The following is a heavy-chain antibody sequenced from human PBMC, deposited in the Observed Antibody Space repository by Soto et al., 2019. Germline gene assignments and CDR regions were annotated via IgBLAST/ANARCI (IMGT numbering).Heavy chain of an antibody. CDR1: GGSISSGGYY. CDR2: TYYSGST. CDR3: ARVSGSYVFDY. V-gene: IGHV4-31*03. Sequence: QVQLQESGPGLVKPSQTLSLTCTVSGGSISSGGYYCSWIRQHPGKGLAWIGYTYYSGSTYYTPSLKSRVTRSVDTSKNQVTLKLSSVTAADTAGYYCARVSGSYVFDYWGQGTLVTVSS. J-gene: IGHJ4*02. D-gene: IGHD1-26*01.